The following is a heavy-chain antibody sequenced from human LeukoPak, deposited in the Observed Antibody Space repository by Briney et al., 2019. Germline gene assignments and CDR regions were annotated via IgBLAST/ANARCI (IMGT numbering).Heavy chain of an antibody. CDR1: GYTFTSYY. V-gene: IGHV1-46*01. CDR2: INPSGGST. D-gene: IGHD1-26*01. J-gene: IGHJ3*02. Sequence: ASVKVSYKASGYTFTSYYMHWVRQAPGQGLERMGIINPSGGSTSYAQKFQGRVTMTRDTSTSTVYMELSSLRSEDTAVYYCASPIVGATPDAFDIWGQGTMVTVSS. CDR3: ASPIVGATPDAFDI.